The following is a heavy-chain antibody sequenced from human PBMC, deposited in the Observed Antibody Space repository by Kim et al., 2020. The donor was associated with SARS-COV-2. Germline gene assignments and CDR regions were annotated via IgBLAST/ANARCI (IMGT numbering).Heavy chain of an antibody. Sequence: YADSGEARFTISRDNSKNTLYLKMSSVRADDTAVYYCARDMAARRLDVWGQGTTVIVSS. CDR3: ARDMAARRLDV. V-gene: IGHV3-33*01. J-gene: IGHJ6*02. D-gene: IGHD6-6*01.